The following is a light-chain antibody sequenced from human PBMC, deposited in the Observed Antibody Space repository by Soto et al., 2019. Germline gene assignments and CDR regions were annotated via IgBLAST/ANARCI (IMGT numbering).Light chain of an antibody. CDR1: SSDVGAYNY. V-gene: IGLV2-14*01. Sequence: QSALTQPASVSGSPGQSITISCTGTSSDVGAYNYVSWYQQYPGKAPKLLIYDVRYRPSGVSNRFSCSKSGNTASLIISGLQAEDEADYYCSSFTSRHTYVFGSGTKLTVL. J-gene: IGLJ1*01. CDR3: SSFTSRHTYV. CDR2: DVR.